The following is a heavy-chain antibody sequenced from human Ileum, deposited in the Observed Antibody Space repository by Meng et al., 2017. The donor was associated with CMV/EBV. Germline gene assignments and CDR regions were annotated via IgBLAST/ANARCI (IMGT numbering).Heavy chain of an antibody. CDR2: INHRGTT. J-gene: IGHJ4*02. CDR3: TRGRVGDWGFDF. Sequence: QLQLQHCVSGLVQPSGTMSPTCGVNGGSFSSCSWTWIRQPPGKGPEWIGDINHRGTTNYSPSLKSRVTISIDTSKKQFSLRLSSLTAADTAVYYCTRGRVGDWGFDFWGQGTLVTVSS. CDR1: GGSFSSCS. D-gene: IGHD1-26*01. V-gene: IGHV4-34*02.